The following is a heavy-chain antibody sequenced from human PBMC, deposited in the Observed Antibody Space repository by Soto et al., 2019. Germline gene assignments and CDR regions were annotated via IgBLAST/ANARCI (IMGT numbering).Heavy chain of an antibody. D-gene: IGHD2-15*01. Sequence: GGSLRLSCGASGFAMSSYWMHWVRQAPGKGLVWVSRINSDGSSTSYADSVKGRSTISRDNAKNMLYLQVNSLRAEDTAVYYCVRSYCSGGTCSGWFDPWGQGTLVTVSS. CDR1: GFAMSSYW. J-gene: IGHJ5*02. V-gene: IGHV3-74*01. CDR3: VRSYCSGGTCSGWFDP. CDR2: INSDGSST.